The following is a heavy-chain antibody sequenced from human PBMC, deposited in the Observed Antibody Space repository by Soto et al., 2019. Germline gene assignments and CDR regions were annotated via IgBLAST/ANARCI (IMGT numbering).Heavy chain of an antibody. Sequence: SQTLSLTCAISGDSVSSNSAGWNWIRQSPSRGLEWLGRTYYRSKWYNDYAVSVKSRITINPDTSKNQFSLQLYSVTPEDTAVYYCARVSGTYYDILTGYYNHYYYGMDVWGQGTTVTVSS. CDR2: TYYRSKWYN. CDR3: ARVSGTYYDILTGYYNHYYYGMDV. D-gene: IGHD3-9*01. V-gene: IGHV6-1*01. CDR1: GDSVSSNSAG. J-gene: IGHJ6*02.